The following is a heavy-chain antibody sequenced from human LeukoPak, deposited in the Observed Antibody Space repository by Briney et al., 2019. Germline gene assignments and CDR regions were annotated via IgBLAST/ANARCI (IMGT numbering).Heavy chain of an antibody. Sequence: ASVKVSCKASGYTFTSYGFSWVRQAPGQGLEWMGWINPNSGGTNYAQKFQGRVTMTTDTSMSTAYMELSRLTSDDTAVYYCARAGGRSWFDPWGQGTLVTVSP. CDR2: INPNSGGT. V-gene: IGHV1-2*02. J-gene: IGHJ5*02. CDR3: ARAGGRSWFDP. CDR1: GYTFTSYG.